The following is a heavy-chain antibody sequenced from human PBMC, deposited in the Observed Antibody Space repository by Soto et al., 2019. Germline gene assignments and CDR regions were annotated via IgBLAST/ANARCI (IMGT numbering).Heavy chain of an antibody. CDR3: ATGKQLELLFRPLGRSYYFDY. J-gene: IGHJ4*02. V-gene: IGHV1-24*01. Sequence: ASVKVSCKVPGYTLTELSMHWVRQAPGKGLEWMGGFDPEDGETIYAQKFQGRVTMTEDTSTDTAYMELSSLRSEDTAVYYCATGKQLELLFRPLGRSYYFDYWGQGTLVTVSS. CDR1: GYTLTELS. D-gene: IGHD1-7*01. CDR2: FDPEDGET.